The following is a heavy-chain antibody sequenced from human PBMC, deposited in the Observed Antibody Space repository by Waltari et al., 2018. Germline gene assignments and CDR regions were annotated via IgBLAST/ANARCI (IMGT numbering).Heavy chain of an antibody. CDR2: IKQDGSEK. Sequence: EVQLVESGGGLVQPGGSLRLSCAASGFTFSSYWMSWVRQAPGKGLEWVANIKQDGSEKYYGDSVKGRFTISRDNAKNSLYLQMNSLRAEDTAVYYCAREPGTTGGIYYYYYGMDVWGQGTTVTVSS. CDR3: AREPGTTGGIYYYYYGMDV. D-gene: IGHD1-1*01. J-gene: IGHJ6*02. V-gene: IGHV3-7*01. CDR1: GFTFSSYW.